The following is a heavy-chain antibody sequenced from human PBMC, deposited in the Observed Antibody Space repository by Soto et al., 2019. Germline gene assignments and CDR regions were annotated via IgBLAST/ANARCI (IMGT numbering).Heavy chain of an antibody. CDR3: TRGNWFDP. J-gene: IGHJ5*02. CDR1: GGSFSGYS. V-gene: IGHV4-34*01. CDR2: ISHSGST. Sequence: PSETLSLTCAVYGGSFSGYSWSWIRQSPGKGLEWIGEISHSGSTSYNPSLKGRVTISTDTSKNQFSLKLSSVTAADTAVYYCTRGNWFDPWGQGTLVTVSS.